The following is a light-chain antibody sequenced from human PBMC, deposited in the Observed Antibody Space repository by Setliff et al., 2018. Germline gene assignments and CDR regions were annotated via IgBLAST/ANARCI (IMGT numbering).Light chain of an antibody. J-gene: IGLJ1*01. CDR1: TSDVGTYDF. V-gene: IGLV2-11*01. CDR2: DVT. CDR3: CSYAPTYISV. Sequence: QSALTQPRSVSGSPGQSVTVSCTGTTSDVGTYDFVSWYQEHPGKAPKLIIYDVTKRPSGVPDRFSGSRSGDTASLTTSGLQAEDEADYYCCSYAPTYISVFGTGTKVTVL.